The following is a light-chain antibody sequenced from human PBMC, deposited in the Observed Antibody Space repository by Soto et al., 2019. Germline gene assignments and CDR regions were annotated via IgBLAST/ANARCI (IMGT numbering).Light chain of an antibody. V-gene: IGKV1-39*01. J-gene: IGKJ1*01. CDR3: QQSYSTPPT. Sequence: DIQMTQSPSSLSASEGDRLTITCRASQSISSYLNWYQQKPGKAPKLLIYAASSLQSGVPSRFSGSGSGTDFTLTISSLQPEDFATYYCQQSYSTPPTFGQGTKVDIK. CDR2: AAS. CDR1: QSISSY.